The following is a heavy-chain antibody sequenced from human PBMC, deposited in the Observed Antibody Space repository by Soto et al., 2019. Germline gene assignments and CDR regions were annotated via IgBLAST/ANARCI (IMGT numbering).Heavy chain of an antibody. D-gene: IGHD2-2*01. CDR2: INHSGST. Sequence: PXXTRCITCSLYGGRLRGYYWSWIRQPQGKGLEWIGEINHSGSTNYNPSLKSRVTISVDTSKNQFSLKLSSVTAADTAVYNCARAGSGSNPLYYDDGMDVWGQATTVSASS. CDR3: ARAGSGSNPLYYDDGMDV. J-gene: IGHJ6*02. CDR1: GGRLRGYY. V-gene: IGHV4-34*01.